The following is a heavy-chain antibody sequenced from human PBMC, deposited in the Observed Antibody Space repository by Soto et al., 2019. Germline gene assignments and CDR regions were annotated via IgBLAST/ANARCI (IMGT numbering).Heavy chain of an antibody. CDR1: GFTFSSYG. J-gene: IGHJ6*02. Sequence: PGGSLRLSCAASGFTFSSYGMHWVRQAPGKGLEWVAVIWYDGSNKYYTDSVKGRFTISRDNSKNTLYLQMNSLRAEDTAVYYCARDSAVTGALGYYYGMDVWGQGTTVTVSS. CDR3: ARDSAVTGALGYYYGMDV. V-gene: IGHV3-33*01. CDR2: IWYDGSNK. D-gene: IGHD4-4*01.